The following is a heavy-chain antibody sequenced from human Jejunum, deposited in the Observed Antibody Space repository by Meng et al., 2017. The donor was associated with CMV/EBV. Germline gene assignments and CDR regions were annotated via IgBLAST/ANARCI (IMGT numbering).Heavy chain of an antibody. D-gene: IGHD2-2*02. V-gene: IGHV3-7*04. CDR3: ARVVQAAITC. CDR2: IRQDGSEK. J-gene: IGHJ4*02. CDR1: GFTFSNYW. Sequence: SCAASGFTFSNYWMTWVRQAPGKGLEWMANIRQDGSEKYYVDSVKGRFTISRDNAKNSLYLQMNSLRGEDTAVYYCARVVQAAITCWGQGTLVTVSS.